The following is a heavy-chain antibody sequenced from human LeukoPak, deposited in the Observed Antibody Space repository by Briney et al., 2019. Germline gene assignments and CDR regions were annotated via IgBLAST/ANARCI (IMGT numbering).Heavy chain of an antibody. V-gene: IGHV1-2*06. CDR2: INPNSGGT. CDR1: GYTFTGYY. Sequence: ASVKVSCKASGYTFTGYYMHWVRQAPGQGLEWMGRINPNSGGTNYAQKFQGRGTMTRDTSISTAYMELRRLRSDDTAVYYCARDLSSTYDFWSGYYTGEVDYWGQGTLVTVSS. J-gene: IGHJ4*02. D-gene: IGHD3-3*01. CDR3: ARDLSSTYDFWSGYYTGEVDY.